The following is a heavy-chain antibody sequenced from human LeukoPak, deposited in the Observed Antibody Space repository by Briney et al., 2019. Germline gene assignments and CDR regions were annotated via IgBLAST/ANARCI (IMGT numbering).Heavy chain of an antibody. V-gene: IGHV3-21*01. CDR2: ISPSGNSK. D-gene: IGHD3-10*01. Sequence: GGSLRLSCATSTFTFSSYTMNWVRQAPGKGLEWVSSISPSGNSKYHADSVKGRFTISRDNAENSLYMQMNSLRAEDTGVHYCVRDFLGESGAGGYWGQGTLVTVSS. J-gene: IGHJ4*02. CDR1: TFTFSSYT. CDR3: VRDFLGESGAGGY.